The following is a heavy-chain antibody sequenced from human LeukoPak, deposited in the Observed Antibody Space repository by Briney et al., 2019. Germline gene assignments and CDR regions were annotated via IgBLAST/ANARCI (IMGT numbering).Heavy chain of an antibody. J-gene: IGHJ4*02. CDR1: GGSFSSYA. CDR2: IIPILGIA. CDR3: ASNPDTVTKLDY. V-gene: IGHV1-69*04. Sequence: ASVKVSCKASGGSFSSYAISWVRQAPGQGLEWMGRIIPILGIANYAQKFQGRVTITADKSTSTAYMELSSLRSEDTAVYYCASNPDTVTKLDYWGQGTLVTVSS. D-gene: IGHD4-17*01.